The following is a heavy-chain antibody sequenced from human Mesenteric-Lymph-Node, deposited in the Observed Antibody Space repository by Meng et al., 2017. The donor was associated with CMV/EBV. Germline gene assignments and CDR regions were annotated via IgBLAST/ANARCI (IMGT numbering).Heavy chain of an antibody. V-gene: IGHV3-30-3*01. CDR1: GFTFSSYA. Sequence: GGSLRLSCAASGFTFSSYAMHWVRQAPGKGLEWVAVISYDGSNKYYADSVKGRFTISRDNSKNTLYLQMNSLRAEDTAVYYCARDNVLRFLEWSGGFDPWGQGTLVTVSS. CDR2: ISYDGSNK. D-gene: IGHD3-3*01. J-gene: IGHJ5*02. CDR3: ARDNVLRFLEWSGGFDP.